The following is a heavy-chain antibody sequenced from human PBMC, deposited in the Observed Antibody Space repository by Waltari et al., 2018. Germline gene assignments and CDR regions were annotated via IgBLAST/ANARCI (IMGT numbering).Heavy chain of an antibody. D-gene: IGHD6-19*01. Sequence: QVQLVQSGAEVKKPGASVKVSCKASGYTFTSYDINWVRQATGQGLEWMGWMNPNSGNTGDAQKFQGRVTMTRNNSRSTAYMELSSLRSEDTAVYYCATSIAVAGTKDYWGQGTLVTVSS. V-gene: IGHV1-8*01. CDR2: MNPNSGNT. CDR1: GYTFTSYD. CDR3: ATSIAVAGTKDY. J-gene: IGHJ4*02.